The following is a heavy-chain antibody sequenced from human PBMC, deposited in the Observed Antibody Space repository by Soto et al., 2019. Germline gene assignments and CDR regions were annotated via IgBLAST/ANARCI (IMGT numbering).Heavy chain of an antibody. V-gene: IGHV3-23*01. CDR1: GFTLSDYS. D-gene: IGHD3-10*01. Sequence: SLRLSCAASGFTLSDYSMSWVRQAPGKGLEWVSGISGSGGTTYYADSVKGRFTISRDNSKNTLSLQMNSLRADDTAIYSCARGTFGPDYWGQGTLVTVSS. CDR3: ARGTFGPDY. CDR2: ISGSGGTT. J-gene: IGHJ4*02.